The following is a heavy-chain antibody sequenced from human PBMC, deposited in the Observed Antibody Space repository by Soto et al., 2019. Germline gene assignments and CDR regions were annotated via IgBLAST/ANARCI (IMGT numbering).Heavy chain of an antibody. CDR2: ISPDGRTT. CDR1: GFRFSHYW. Sequence: PXGSLRLSCAASGFRFSHYWMHWVRQAPGKGLVWVSRISPDGRTTTYADSVKGRFTISRDNAKRTLYLQMNSLTVEDGAVYYCADSWLPTSYWGPGTLVTVSS. V-gene: IGHV3-74*01. CDR3: ADSWLPTSY. J-gene: IGHJ4*02. D-gene: IGHD3-10*01.